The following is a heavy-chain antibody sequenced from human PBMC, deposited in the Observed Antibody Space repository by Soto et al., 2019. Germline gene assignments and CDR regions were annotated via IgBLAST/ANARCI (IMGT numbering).Heavy chain of an antibody. CDR2: ISSSGYTI. J-gene: IGHJ1*01. CDR1: GFTFSSYE. Sequence: PGGSLRLSCTASGFTFSSYEMIWVRQAPGKGLEWVSYISSSGYTIHYADSVKGRFTISRDNAKNSLSLQMNSLRAEDTAVYYCARVSQSFIEYFQHWGQGTLVTVSS. D-gene: IGHD3-16*02. CDR3: ARVSQSFIEYFQH. V-gene: IGHV3-48*03.